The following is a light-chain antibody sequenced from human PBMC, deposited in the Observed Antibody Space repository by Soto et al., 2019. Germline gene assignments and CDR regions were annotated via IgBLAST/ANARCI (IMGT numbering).Light chain of an antibody. CDR1: SSDVGAYNY. J-gene: IGLJ1*01. CDR2: DVS. V-gene: IGLV2-11*01. Sequence: QSALTQPRSVSGSPGQSVTISCTGTSSDVGAYNYVSWYQQHPGKAPKLMIYDVSKRPSGVPDRFSGSKSGNTASLTISGLQAEDEADYYCCSCAGRYTYVFGAGTKLTVL. CDR3: CSCAGRYTYV.